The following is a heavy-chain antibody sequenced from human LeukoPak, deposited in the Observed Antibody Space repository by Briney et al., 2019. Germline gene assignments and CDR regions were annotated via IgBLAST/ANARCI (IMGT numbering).Heavy chain of an antibody. CDR3: AKVKMRNLAYFDS. Sequence: GGSLRLSCAASGFTFSNYAMTWVRQAPGKGLEWVSSVSGSTAGGHTYYADSVRGRFTDSRDESKNTLTLLMSSLRAEDTAIYYCAKVKMRNLAYFDSWGQGTLVTVSS. CDR1: GFTFSNYA. D-gene: IGHD1-7*01. J-gene: IGHJ4*02. CDR2: VSGSTAGGHT. V-gene: IGHV3-23*01.